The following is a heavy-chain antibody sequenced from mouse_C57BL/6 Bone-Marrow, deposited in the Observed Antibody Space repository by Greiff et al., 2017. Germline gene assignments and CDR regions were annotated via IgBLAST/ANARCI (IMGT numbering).Heavy chain of an antibody. CDR3: ARCLLRAMDY. D-gene: IGHD1-1*01. Sequence: VQLQESGPGLVKPSQSLSLTCSVTGYSITSGYYWNWIRQFPGNKLEWMGYISYDGSNNYNPSLKNRISITRDTSKNQFFLKMNSVTTEDTATYKCARCLLRAMDYWGQRASVTVSS. CDR1: GYSITSGYY. CDR2: ISYDGSN. V-gene: IGHV3-6*01. J-gene: IGHJ4*01.